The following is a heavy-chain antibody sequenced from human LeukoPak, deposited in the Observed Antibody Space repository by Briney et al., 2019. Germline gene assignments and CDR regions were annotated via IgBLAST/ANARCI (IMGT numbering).Heavy chain of an antibody. CDR3: ASARAARIGSHYY. Sequence: SEALAVTCTVSCGSISSSRYHWGWLRQPPGKGLQWIGSVYHGGSTYYNPSLKSRVTLSVDTSKNQFSLKLNSVTAADAAVYYCASARAARIGSHYYWGQGTQPTVSS. J-gene: IGHJ4*02. V-gene: IGHV4-39*07. CDR1: CGSISSSRYH. CDR2: VYHGGST. D-gene: IGHD6-6*01.